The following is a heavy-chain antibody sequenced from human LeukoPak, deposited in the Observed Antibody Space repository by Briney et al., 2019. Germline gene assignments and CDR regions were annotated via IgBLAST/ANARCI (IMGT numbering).Heavy chain of an antibody. V-gene: IGHV4-4*07. CDR2: IYSSGII. J-gene: IGHJ4*02. CDR3: ARDTGKSGYPDY. D-gene: IGHD3-3*01. CDR1: GGSISSYY. Sequence: SETLSLTCTVSGGSISSYYWSWTRQPAGKAPEWIGRIYSSGIINYNPSLKSRVTMSLDNSKNQLSLKLSYVTAADTAVYYCARDTGKSGYPDYWGQGTLVTVSS.